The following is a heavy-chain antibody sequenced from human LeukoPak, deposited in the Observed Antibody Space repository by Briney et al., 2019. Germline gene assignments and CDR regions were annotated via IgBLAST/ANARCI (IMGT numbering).Heavy chain of an antibody. D-gene: IGHD3-16*01. J-gene: IGHJ6*04. V-gene: IGHV3-7*01. CDR3: ASAYV. CDR2: IKEDGSEK. CDR1: GFTFSTYG. Sequence: PGGSLRLSCAASGFTFSTYGMSWVRQAPGKGLEWVASIKEDGSEKNFEDSVKGRFTISTDNAKNSLYLQMNSLRAEDTAVYYCASAYVWGKGTTVTVSS.